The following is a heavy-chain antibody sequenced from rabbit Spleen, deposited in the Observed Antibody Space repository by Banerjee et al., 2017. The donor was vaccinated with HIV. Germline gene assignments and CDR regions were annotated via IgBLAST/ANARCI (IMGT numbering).Heavy chain of an antibody. CDR3: ARDLAGVIGWNFNL. V-gene: IGHV1S45*01. CDR1: GFTLSSYYM. Sequence: QEQLKESGGGLVQPGGSLKLSCKASGFTLSSYYMNWVRQAPGKGLEWIACINTATGKGVYANWAKGRFTISRTSSTTVTLQMTSLTAADTATYFCARDLAGVIGWNFNLWGPGTLVTVS. D-gene: IGHD4-1*01. CDR2: INTATGKG. J-gene: IGHJ4*01.